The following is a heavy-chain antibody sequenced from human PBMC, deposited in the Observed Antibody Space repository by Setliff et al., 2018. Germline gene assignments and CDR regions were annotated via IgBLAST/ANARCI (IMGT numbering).Heavy chain of an antibody. CDR2: IYYSGST. J-gene: IGHJ6*02. V-gene: IGHV4-39*01. Sequence: PSETLSLTCTVSGGSISSSSYYWGWIRQPPGKGLEWIGSIYYSGSTYYNPSLKSRVTISVGTSKNQFSLKLSSVTAADTAVYYCARLGSGYFDWLFNYYGMDVWGQGTTVTVSS. CDR1: GGSISSSSYY. D-gene: IGHD3-9*01. CDR3: ARLGSGYFDWLFNYYGMDV.